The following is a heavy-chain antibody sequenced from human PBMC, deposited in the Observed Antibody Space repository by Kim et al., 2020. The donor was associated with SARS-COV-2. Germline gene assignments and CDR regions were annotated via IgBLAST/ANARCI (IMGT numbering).Heavy chain of an antibody. CDR3: ARDWGIGMDV. CDR1: GFTFSSYA. Sequence: GGSLRLSCAASGFTFSSYAMHWVRQAPGKGLEWVALISYDGSNKYYADSVKGRFTISRDNSKNTLYLQMNSLRAEDTAVYYCARDWGIGMDVWGQGTTVTVSS. J-gene: IGHJ6*02. V-gene: IGHV3-30-3*01. D-gene: IGHD3-16*01. CDR2: ISYDGSNK.